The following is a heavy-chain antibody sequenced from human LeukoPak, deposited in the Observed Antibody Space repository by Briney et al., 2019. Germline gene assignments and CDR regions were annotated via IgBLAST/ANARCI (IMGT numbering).Heavy chain of an antibody. J-gene: IGHJ4*02. D-gene: IGHD1-26*01. CDR3: ARDKIVGPTTLDY. V-gene: IGHV3-7*01. CDR2: IKQDGNEK. CDR1: GFTFSSYW. Sequence: GGSLRLSCAASGFTFSSYWMSWVRQSPARGLEWVANIKQDGNEKYYVDSVKGRFTISRDNAKNSLYLQMNSLGVGDTAVYYCARDKIVGPTTLDYWGQGTLVTVSS.